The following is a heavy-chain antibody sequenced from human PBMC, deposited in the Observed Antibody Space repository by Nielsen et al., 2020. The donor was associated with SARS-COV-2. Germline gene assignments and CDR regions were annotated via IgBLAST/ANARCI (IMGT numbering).Heavy chain of an antibody. Sequence: VRQAPGQGLEWMGIINPSGGSTSYAQKFQGRVTLTSDTSVNTAYLELSSLRSDDTAVYYCARREGGVSGWYPYHYYYALDVWGQGTTVTVSS. CDR2: INPSGGST. CDR3: ARREGGVSGWYPYHYYYALDV. J-gene: IGHJ6*02. D-gene: IGHD6-19*01. V-gene: IGHV1-46*01.